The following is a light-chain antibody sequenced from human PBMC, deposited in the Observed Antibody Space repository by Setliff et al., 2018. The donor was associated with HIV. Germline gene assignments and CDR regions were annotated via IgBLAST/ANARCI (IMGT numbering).Light chain of an antibody. CDR3: QVWDASSDHYV. J-gene: IGLJ1*01. CDR1: NIGGNT. V-gene: IGLV3-21*03. CDR2: DDS. Sequence: SYALAQPSSVAVAPGKTAKVTCGGRNIGGNTVHWYQQKPGRAPVLVLYDDSDRPSGIPDRFSGSNSGNTATLTISRVEAGDEADYYCQVWDASSDHYVFGSGTKVTVL.